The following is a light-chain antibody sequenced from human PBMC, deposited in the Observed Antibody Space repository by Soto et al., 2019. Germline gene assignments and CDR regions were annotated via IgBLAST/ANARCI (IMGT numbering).Light chain of an antibody. CDR3: CSYGGSYV. CDR1: SSDVGSYNL. V-gene: IGLV2-23*02. J-gene: IGLJ1*01. Sequence: QSVLTQPASVSGSPGQSITISCTRTSSDVGSYNLVSWYQQHPGKAPKVMIYEVSKRPSGVSNRFSGSKSGNTASLTISGLQAEDEADYYCCSYGGSYVFGPGTKVTVL. CDR2: EVS.